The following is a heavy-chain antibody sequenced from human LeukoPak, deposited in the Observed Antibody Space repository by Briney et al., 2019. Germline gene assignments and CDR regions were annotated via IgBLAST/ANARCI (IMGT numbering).Heavy chain of an antibody. CDR3: AGTIAAAGKGEDY. V-gene: IGHV4-39*07. D-gene: IGHD6-13*01. CDR1: GDSISSSY. J-gene: IGHJ4*02. CDR2: IYYSGST. Sequence: PSETLSLTCTVSGVSGDSISSSYWSWLRQPAGKGLEWIGSIYYSGSTYYNPSLKSRVTISVDTSKNQFSLKLSSVTAADTAVYYCAGTIAAAGKGEDYWGQGTLVTVSS.